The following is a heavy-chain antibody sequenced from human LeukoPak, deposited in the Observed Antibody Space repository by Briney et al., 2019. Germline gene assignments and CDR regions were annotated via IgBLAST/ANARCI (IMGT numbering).Heavy chain of an antibody. CDR1: GFTFSSYA. CDR3: ARGYDSSGYPTDIGTC. CDR2: ISYDGSNK. J-gene: IGHJ4*02. Sequence: GGSLRLSCAASGFTFSSYAMHWVRQAPGKGLEWVAVISYDGSNKYYADSVKGRFTISRDNSKDTLYPQMNSLRAEDTAVYYCARGYDSSGYPTDIGTCWGQGTLVTVSS. V-gene: IGHV3-30-3*01. D-gene: IGHD3-22*01.